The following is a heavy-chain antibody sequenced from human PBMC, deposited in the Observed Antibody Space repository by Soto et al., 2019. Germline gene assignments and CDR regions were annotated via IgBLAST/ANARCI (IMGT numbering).Heavy chain of an antibody. Sequence: VGSLRLSCAASGFTVSSYYMNWVRLVPEKGLEWVSVIYSSGPTFYADSVRGRFTISRDISKNTLYLQMNSLRVEDTAVYYCARAFGGGYGYWGQGTRVTVSS. D-gene: IGHD3-3*01. CDR3: ARAFGGGYGY. CDR1: GFTVSSYY. CDR2: IYSSGPT. V-gene: IGHV3-53*01. J-gene: IGHJ4*02.